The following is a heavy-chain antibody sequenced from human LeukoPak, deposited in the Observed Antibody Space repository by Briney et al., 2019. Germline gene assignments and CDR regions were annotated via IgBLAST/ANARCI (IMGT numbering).Heavy chain of an antibody. J-gene: IGHJ3*02. CDR3: ARELGAFDI. Sequence: GGSLRLSCAASGFTFSSYTMDWVRQAPGKGLEWVSSISSSSSYIYYADSLKGRFTISRDNAKNSLYLQMNSLRAEDTAVYYCARELGAFDIWGQGTMVTVSS. CDR1: GFTFSSYT. D-gene: IGHD7-27*01. V-gene: IGHV3-21*01. CDR2: ISSSSSYI.